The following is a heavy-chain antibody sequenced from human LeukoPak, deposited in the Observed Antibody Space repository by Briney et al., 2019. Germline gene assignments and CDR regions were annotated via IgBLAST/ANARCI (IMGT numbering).Heavy chain of an antibody. D-gene: IGHD3-10*01. CDR2: ISSSSSYI. V-gene: IGHV3-21*01. CDR1: GFTFSSYS. J-gene: IGHJ6*02. CDR3: ARIRGSGSSGMDV. Sequence: GGSLRLSCAASGFTFSSYSMNWVRQAPGKGLEWVSSISSSSSYIYYADSVKGRFTISRDNAKNSPYLQMNSLRAEDTAVYYCARIRGSGSSGMDVWGQGTTVTVSS.